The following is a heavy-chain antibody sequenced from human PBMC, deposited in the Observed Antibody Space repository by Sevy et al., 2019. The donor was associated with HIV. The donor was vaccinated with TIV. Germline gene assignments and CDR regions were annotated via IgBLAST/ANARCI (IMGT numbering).Heavy chain of an antibody. CDR3: ARDVVIPAIRDYFHYGIDV. D-gene: IGHD2-15*01. CDR2: ISSSSTYI. CDR1: GFTIRTYN. V-gene: IGHV3-21*01. Sequence: GGSLRLSCAASGFTIRTYNMNWVRQAPGKGLEWVSSISSSSTYIYYADSLMGRFTISRENAKNSLYLQMSSLRAEDTAVYYCARDVVIPAIRDYFHYGIDVWGRGTTVTVSS. J-gene: IGHJ6*02.